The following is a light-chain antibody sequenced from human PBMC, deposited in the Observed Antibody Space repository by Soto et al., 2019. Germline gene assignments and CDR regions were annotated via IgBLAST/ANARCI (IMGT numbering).Light chain of an antibody. CDR3: SSYAGSSNV. CDR1: SSDVGGYNY. V-gene: IGLV2-8*01. J-gene: IGLJ1*01. CDR2: EVN. Sequence: SVLTHPPSASGSPGQSVAISCTGTSSDVGGYNYVSWYQQHPGKAPKLMIYEVNKRPSGVPDRSSGSKSGNTSSLTVSGLQAEDEADYYCSSYAGSSNVFGTGTQLTVL.